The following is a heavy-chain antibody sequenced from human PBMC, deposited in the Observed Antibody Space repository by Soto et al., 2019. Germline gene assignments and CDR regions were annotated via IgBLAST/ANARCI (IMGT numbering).Heavy chain of an antibody. CDR1: GDIFTNYA. CDR2: INAANGNT. D-gene: IGHD1-26*01. J-gene: IGHJ4*02. CDR3: ARRSRDGDGTFDL. Sequence: ASVKVSCKASGDIFTNYAFHWVRRAPGQGLEWMGRINAANGNTEYSQKFQGRVTITRDTSASAAYMEVSSLRYEDTAIYYCARRSRDGDGTFDLWGQGTLVTVSS. V-gene: IGHV1-3*01.